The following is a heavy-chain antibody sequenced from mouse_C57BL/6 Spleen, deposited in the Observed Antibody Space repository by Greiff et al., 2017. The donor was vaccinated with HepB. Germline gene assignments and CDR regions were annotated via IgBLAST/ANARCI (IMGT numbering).Heavy chain of an antibody. D-gene: IGHD1-1*01. CDR3: ARPSYYYGSSEGYYYAMDY. V-gene: IGHV1-53*01. CDR2: INPSNGGT. J-gene: IGHJ4*01. CDR1: GYTFTSYW. Sequence: VQLQQPGTELVKPGASVKLSCKASGYTFTSYWMHWVKQRPGQGLEWIGNINPSNGGTNYNEKFKSKATLTVDKSSSTAYMQLSSLTSEDSAVYYCARPSYYYGSSEGYYYAMDYWGQGTSVTVSS.